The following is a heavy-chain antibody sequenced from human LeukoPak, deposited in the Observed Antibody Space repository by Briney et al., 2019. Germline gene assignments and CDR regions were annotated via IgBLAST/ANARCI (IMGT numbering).Heavy chain of an antibody. CDR1: GGSISSSSYY. Sequence: SETLSLTCIVSGGSISSSSYYWGWIRQPPGKGLEWIGSIYYSGNTYYNPSLKSRVTISVDTSKNQFSLKLSSVTAADTAVYYCARQGGSGSGSYTFDYWGQGTLVTVSS. D-gene: IGHD3-10*01. J-gene: IGHJ4*02. CDR2: IYYSGNT. CDR3: ARQGGSGSGSYTFDY. V-gene: IGHV4-39*01.